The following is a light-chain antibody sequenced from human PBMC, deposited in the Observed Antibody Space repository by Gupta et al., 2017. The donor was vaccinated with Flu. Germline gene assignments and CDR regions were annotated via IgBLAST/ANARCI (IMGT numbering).Light chain of an antibody. CDR1: QGIGND. CDR3: LQQNRCPWT. Sequence: DIQMTHSRSSLSACVVHRVTVTCRASQGIGNDLGWYQQTPGKAPRLLIYPASWLQSRVPSRFSGSGSGTEFTLTISSPQPEEFATYYCLQQNRCPWTFGQGTKGEIK. J-gene: IGKJ1*01. CDR2: PAS. V-gene: IGKV1-17*01.